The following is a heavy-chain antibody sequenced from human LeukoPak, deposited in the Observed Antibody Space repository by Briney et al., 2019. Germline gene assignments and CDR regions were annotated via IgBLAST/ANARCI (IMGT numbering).Heavy chain of an antibody. CDR1: GGSISSSSVY. V-gene: IGHV4-39*01. J-gene: IGHJ5*02. D-gene: IGHD3-10*01. Sequence: SETLSLTCTVSGGSISSSSVYWGWIRQPPGKGLEWIGSIYYGGSTYYNPSLKSRVTISVDTSKNQFSLKLSSVTAADTAVYYCARHDLPGGDWFDPWGQGTLVTVSS. CDR2: IYYGGST. CDR3: ARHDLPGGDWFDP.